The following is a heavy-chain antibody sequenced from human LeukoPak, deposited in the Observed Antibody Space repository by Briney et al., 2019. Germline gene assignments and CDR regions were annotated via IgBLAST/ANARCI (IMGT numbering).Heavy chain of an antibody. Sequence: ASVKVSCKASGYTFTGYDINWVRQARGQGLEWMGWMNPKTGHSGSAQNFQGRVTMTRDTSTSTAYMELSSLRFEDTALYFCARTKPLVAAAGLNDLWGQGTLVTVPS. D-gene: IGHD6-13*01. J-gene: IGHJ5*02. CDR1: GYTFTGYD. CDR2: MNPKTGHS. V-gene: IGHV1-8*01. CDR3: ARTKPLVAAAGLNDL.